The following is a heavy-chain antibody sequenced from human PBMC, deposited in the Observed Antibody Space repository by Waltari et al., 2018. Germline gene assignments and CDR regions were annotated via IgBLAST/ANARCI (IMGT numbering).Heavy chain of an antibody. J-gene: IGHJ5*02. CDR2: IYYSGST. V-gene: IGHV4-39*07. CDR1: GGSISSSSYY. D-gene: IGHD2-21*01. Sequence: QLQLQESGPGLVKPSETLSLTCTVSGGSISSSSYYWGWIRQPPGKGLEWIGSIYYSGSTYYNPSLKRRVTISVDTSKNQFSLKLSSVTAADTAVYYCASPDPNCGGDCPPDAWGQGTLVTVSS. CDR3: ASPDPNCGGDCPPDA.